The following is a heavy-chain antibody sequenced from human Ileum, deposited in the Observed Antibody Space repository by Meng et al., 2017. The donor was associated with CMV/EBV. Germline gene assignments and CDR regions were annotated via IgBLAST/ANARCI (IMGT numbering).Heavy chain of an antibody. CDR3: ANSQWLPGY. CDR2: ISSTGNSA. CDR1: GFTFSSYA. D-gene: IGHD5-24*01. Sequence: GESLKISCATSGFTFSSYAMSWVRQAPGKGLERVSLISSTGNSATYADSVRGRFTISRDNSKNTLYLQMNSLRAEDTAVYFCANSQWLPGYWDQGTLGTVS. V-gene: IGHV3-23*01. J-gene: IGHJ4*02.